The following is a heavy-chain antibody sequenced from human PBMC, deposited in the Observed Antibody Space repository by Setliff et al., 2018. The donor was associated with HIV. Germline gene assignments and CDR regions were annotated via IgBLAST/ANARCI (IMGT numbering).Heavy chain of an antibody. CDR3: ARETYYYGSGSYGP. D-gene: IGHD3-10*01. V-gene: IGHV4-4*07. J-gene: IGHJ5*02. CDR1: GGSISNYY. Sequence: PSETLSLTCTVSGGSISNYYWSWIRQPAEKGLEWIGRIYSSGRTNYNPSLKSRVTMSLDTSKNQFSLKLSSVTAADTAVYYCARETYYYGSGSYGPWGQGILVTVSS. CDR2: IYSSGRT.